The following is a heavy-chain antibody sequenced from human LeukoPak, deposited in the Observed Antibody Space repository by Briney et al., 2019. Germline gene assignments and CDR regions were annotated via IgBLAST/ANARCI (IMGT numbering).Heavy chain of an antibody. D-gene: IGHD5-18*01. Sequence: GGSLRLSCAASGFTFSSYSMNWVRQAPGKGLEWVSSISSSSSYIYYADSVKGRFTISRDNAKNSLYLQMNSLRAEDTAVYYCARDQDTAMVTRYYYYGMDVWGQGTTVTVSS. CDR1: GFTFSSYS. CDR2: ISSSSSYI. J-gene: IGHJ6*02. V-gene: IGHV3-21*01. CDR3: ARDQDTAMVTRYYYYGMDV.